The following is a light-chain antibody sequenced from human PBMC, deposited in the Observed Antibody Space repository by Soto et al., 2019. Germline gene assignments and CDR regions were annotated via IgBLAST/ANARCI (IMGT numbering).Light chain of an antibody. CDR3: QQYNNWRT. J-gene: IGKJ2*01. CDR2: GAS. V-gene: IGKV3-15*01. Sequence: EIVMTQSPATLSVSPGERATLSCRASQSVSSNLAWYQQKPGQAPRLLIYGASTRATGIPARFSGSGCGTEFTLTISSLQSEDFAVYYCQQYNNWRTFGQGTKLEIK. CDR1: QSVSSN.